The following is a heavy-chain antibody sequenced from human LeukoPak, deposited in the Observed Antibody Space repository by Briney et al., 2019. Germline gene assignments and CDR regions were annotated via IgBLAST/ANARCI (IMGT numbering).Heavy chain of an antibody. Sequence: ASVKVSCMASGYTFTSYGINWVRQAPGQGLEWMGWISAYNDNTNYAQKLQGRVTMTTDTSTSTAYMELRSLRSDDTAVYYCARDSYYYDNSGGSDYWGQGTLVTVSS. CDR1: GYTFTSYG. CDR2: ISAYNDNT. D-gene: IGHD3-22*01. V-gene: IGHV1-18*01. CDR3: ARDSYYYDNSGGSDY. J-gene: IGHJ4*02.